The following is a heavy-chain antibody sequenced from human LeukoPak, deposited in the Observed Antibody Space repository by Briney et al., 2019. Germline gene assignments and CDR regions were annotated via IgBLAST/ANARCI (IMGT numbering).Heavy chain of an antibody. CDR3: ARERIVVVPADLNSWFDP. Sequence: SETLSLTCSVSGSSISSTSYYWGWLRQPPGKGLEWIGYIYYSGSTNYNPSLKSRFTISVDTSKNQFSLKLSSVTAADTAVYYCARERIVVVPADLNSWFDPWGQPTLV. V-gene: IGHV4-61*01. CDR2: IYYSGST. J-gene: IGHJ5*02. D-gene: IGHD2-2*01. CDR1: GSSISSTSYY.